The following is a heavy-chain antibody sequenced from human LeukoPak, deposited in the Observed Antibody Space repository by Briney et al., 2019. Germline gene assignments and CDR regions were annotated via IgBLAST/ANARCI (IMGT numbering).Heavy chain of an antibody. CDR1: GGSISSSSYY. Sequence: TSETLSLTCTVSGGSISSSSYYWGWIRQPPGKGLEWIGSIYYSGSTYYNPSLKSRVTISVDTSKNQFSLKLSSVTAADTAVYYCHYGDNADPWGQGTLVTVSS. V-gene: IGHV4-39*01. CDR2: IYYSGST. D-gene: IGHD4-17*01. CDR3: HYGDNADP. J-gene: IGHJ5*02.